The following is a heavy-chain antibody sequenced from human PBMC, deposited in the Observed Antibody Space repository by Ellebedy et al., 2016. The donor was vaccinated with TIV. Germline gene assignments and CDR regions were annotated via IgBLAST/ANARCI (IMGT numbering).Heavy chain of an antibody. Sequence: ASVKVSCKVSGYTLTQLSLHWVRQAPGKGLEWMGGFDPEHGKTIYAQKFQGRVSMTVDTSTDTAYMELRSLKSEDTALYYCVAIKFIYSSGWYGGYWGQGTLVTVSS. CDR1: GYTLTQLS. V-gene: IGHV1-24*01. J-gene: IGHJ4*02. D-gene: IGHD6-19*01. CDR2: FDPEHGKT. CDR3: VAIKFIYSSGWYGGY.